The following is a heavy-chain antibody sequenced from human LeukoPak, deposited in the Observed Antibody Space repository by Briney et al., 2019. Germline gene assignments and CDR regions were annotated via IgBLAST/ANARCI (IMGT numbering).Heavy chain of an antibody. V-gene: IGHV1-2*02. CDR1: GHTFTGYY. Sequence: EASVKVSCKASGHTFTGYYMHWVRQAPGQGLEWMGWINPNSGGTNYAQKFQGRVTMTRDTSISTAYMELSRLRSDDTAVYYCSFYYYDSSGYLLDDYWGQGTLVTVSS. J-gene: IGHJ4*02. CDR2: INPNSGGT. CDR3: SFYYYDSSGYLLDDY. D-gene: IGHD3-22*01.